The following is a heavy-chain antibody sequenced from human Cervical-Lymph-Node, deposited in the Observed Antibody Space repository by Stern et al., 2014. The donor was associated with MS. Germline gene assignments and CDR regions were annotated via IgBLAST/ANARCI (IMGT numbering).Heavy chain of an antibody. CDR1: GGSISSSSYY. CDR3: AEYYYDSSGFDAFDI. Sequence: QLQLQESGPGLVKPSETLSLTCTVSGGSISSSSYYWGWIRQPPGKGLEWIGSIYYSGRTYYNPSLKSRVTISDDTSKHPVSLERSAVTAADTAVYYCAEYYYDSSGFDAFDIWGQGTMVTVSS. D-gene: IGHD3-22*01. CDR2: IYYSGRT. V-gene: IGHV4-39*01. J-gene: IGHJ3*02.